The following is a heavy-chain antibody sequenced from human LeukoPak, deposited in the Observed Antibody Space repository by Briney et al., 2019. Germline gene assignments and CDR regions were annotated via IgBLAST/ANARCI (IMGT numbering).Heavy chain of an antibody. J-gene: IGHJ4*02. V-gene: IGHV4-59*01. D-gene: IGHD5-18*01. Sequence: SETLSLTCSVSGVSITSNYWSWIRQPPGKGLEWIGYTHHSGSTSYNPSLKGRITISLDTSNNQFSLKLSSVTAADTAVYYCARSSGHSYGDFDYWGQGTLVTVSS. CDR3: ARSSGHSYGDFDY. CDR2: THHSGST. CDR1: GVSITSNY.